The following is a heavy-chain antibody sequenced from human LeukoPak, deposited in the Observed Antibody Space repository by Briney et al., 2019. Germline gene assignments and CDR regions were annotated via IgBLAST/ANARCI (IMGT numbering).Heavy chain of an antibody. CDR2: INPAGSET. CDR1: GFSFSAYW. CDR3: ARFGYVAAVDV. V-gene: IGHV3-7*01. D-gene: IGHD2-15*01. J-gene: IGHJ4*02. Sequence: PGGSLRLSCAASGFSFSAYWMTWVRQAPGTGLEGVANINPAGSETYYVDPVKGRFSTSRDNAKNLVYLQMNSLRAEDTAVYHCARFGYVAAVDVWGQGTPVTVSS.